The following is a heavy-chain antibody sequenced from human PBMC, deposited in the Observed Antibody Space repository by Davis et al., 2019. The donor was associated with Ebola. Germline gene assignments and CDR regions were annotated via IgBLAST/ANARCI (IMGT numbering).Heavy chain of an antibody. D-gene: IGHD1-20*01. CDR2: IWYDGSRK. J-gene: IGHJ4*02. CDR1: GFNFRSYG. CDR3: ARDLLTGTTWDY. Sequence: GESLKISCAASGFNFRSYGMHWVRQAPDKGLEWVAVIWYDGSRKYYGDSVKGRFTISRDNAKNSLYLQMNSLRAEDTAVYYCARDLLTGTTWDYWGQGTLVTVSS. V-gene: IGHV3-33*01.